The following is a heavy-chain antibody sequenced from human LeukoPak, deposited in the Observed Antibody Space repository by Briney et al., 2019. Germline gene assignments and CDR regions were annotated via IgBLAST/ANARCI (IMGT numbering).Heavy chain of an antibody. J-gene: IGHJ4*02. CDR2: ILNDGNNK. D-gene: IGHD3-22*01. V-gene: IGHV3-30*18. CDR3: AKDLDSSGLSY. Sequence: SLRLSCAASGLTFSSYGMHWVRQAPGRGLEWVAVILNDGNNKYYADSVKDRFTISRDNSKNTLYLQMNSLRAEDTAVYYCAKDLDSSGLSYWGQGTLGTVSS. CDR1: GLTFSSYG.